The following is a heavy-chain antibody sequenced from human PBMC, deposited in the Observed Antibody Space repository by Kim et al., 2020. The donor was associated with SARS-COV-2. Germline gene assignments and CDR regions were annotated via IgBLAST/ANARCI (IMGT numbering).Heavy chain of an antibody. CDR2: SSGSGGST. Sequence: GGSLRLSCAASGFTFSSYAMSWVRQAPGKGLEWVSASSGSGGSTYYADSVKGRFTISRDNSKNTLYLQMYSLRAEDTAVYYCAKGVVVVAIDYYYGMDVWGQGTTVTVSS. CDR1: GFTFSSYA. CDR3: AKGVVVVAIDYYYGMDV. D-gene: IGHD2-21*01. J-gene: IGHJ6*02. V-gene: IGHV3-23*01.